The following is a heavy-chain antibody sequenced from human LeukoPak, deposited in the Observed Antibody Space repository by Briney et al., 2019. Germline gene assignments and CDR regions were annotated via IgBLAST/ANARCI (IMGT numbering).Heavy chain of an antibody. V-gene: IGHV3-74*01. CDR1: GFTFSSYW. CDR3: ARDQTYYYDSSEFDY. D-gene: IGHD3-22*01. CDR2: INSDGSST. Sequence: GGSLRLSCAASGFTFSSYWMHWVRQAPGKGLAWVSRINSDGSSTSYADSVKGRFTISRDNAKNTLYLQMNSLRAEDTAVYYCARDQTYYYDSSEFDYWGQGTLVTVSS. J-gene: IGHJ4*02.